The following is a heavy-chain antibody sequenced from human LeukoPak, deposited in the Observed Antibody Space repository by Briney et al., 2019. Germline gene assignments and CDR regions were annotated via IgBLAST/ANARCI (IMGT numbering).Heavy chain of an antibody. CDR2: IIPIFGIA. D-gene: IGHD6-19*01. CDR3: ARGGSSGWYLGS. J-gene: IGHJ5*01. CDR1: GGTFSSYA. V-gene: IGHV1-69*04. Sequence: GASVKVSCKASGGTFSSYAISWVRQAPGQGLEWMGRIIPIFGIANYAQKFRGRVTITADKSTSTAYMELSSLRSEDTAVYYCARGGSSGWYLGSWGQGTLVTVSS.